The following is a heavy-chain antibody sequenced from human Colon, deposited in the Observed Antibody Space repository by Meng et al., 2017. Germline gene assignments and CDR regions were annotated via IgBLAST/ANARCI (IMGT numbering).Heavy chain of an antibody. Sequence: QESGPGFLRPSVPLSLSCTVAGASVSSDSDYWSWIRQSPGKGLEWIGYIYYTGNTNYNPSLACRVSMSLDTSKNHFSLHLTSVTAADTAIYYCARVNGDFDEAWFDPGGQGTLVTVSS. D-gene: IGHD4-17*01. CDR1: GASVSSDSDY. V-gene: IGHV4-61*03. CDR2: IYYTGNT. CDR3: ARVNGDFDEAWFDP. J-gene: IGHJ5*02.